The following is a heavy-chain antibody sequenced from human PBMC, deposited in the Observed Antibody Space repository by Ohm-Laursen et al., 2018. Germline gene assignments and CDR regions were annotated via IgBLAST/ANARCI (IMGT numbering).Heavy chain of an antibody. CDR3: AKGDDYDSSGKFDY. Sequence: SLRLSCTAPGFTFDDYAMHWVRRAPGKGLEWVSGISWNSGSIGYADSVKGRFTISRDNAKNSLYLQMNSLRAEDTALYYCAKGDDYDSSGKFDYWGQGTLVTVSS. D-gene: IGHD3-22*01. J-gene: IGHJ4*02. V-gene: IGHV3-9*01. CDR1: GFTFDDYA. CDR2: ISWNSGSI.